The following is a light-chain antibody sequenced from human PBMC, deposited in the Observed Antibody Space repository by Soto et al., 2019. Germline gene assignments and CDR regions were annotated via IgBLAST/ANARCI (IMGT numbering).Light chain of an antibody. CDR2: EVT. Sequence: QSALTQPPSASGSPGQSVTISCTGTSSDVGGYGYVSWYQQHPGKAPKLMIFEVTKRASGVPNRFSGSKSGNMASLTVSGLQAEDEADYYCSSYAGINTDVVFGGGTKLTVL. V-gene: IGLV2-8*01. CDR1: SSDVGGYGY. J-gene: IGLJ2*01. CDR3: SSYAGINTDVV.